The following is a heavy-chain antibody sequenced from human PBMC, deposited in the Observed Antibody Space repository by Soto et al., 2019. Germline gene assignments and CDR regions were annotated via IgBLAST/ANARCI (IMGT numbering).Heavy chain of an antibody. J-gene: IGHJ5*02. D-gene: IGHD6-19*01. V-gene: IGHV4-4*02. CDR1: GGTIRSPDW. CDR2: IFQSGST. Sequence: PSETLSLTCGVSGGTIRSPDWWTWVRQPPGKGLEWIGEIFQSGSTNYTPSLESRVTISVEKSKNQFSLTLTSVTAADTAVYFCARGRGRYSSGWSWFDPWGQGILVTVS. CDR3: ARGRGRYSSGWSWFDP.